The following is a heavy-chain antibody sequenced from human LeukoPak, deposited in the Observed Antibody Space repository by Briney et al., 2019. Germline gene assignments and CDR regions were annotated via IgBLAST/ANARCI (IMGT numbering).Heavy chain of an antibody. CDR1: GGSISSYY. D-gene: IGHD1-26*01. J-gene: IGHJ6*03. V-gene: IGHV4-59*08. CDR3: ARKGYSGSPVSYFYYMDV. Sequence: SETLSLTCTVSGGSISSYYWSWIRQPPGKGLEWIGYIYYSGSTNYNPSLKSRVTISVDTSKNQFSLKLSSVTAADTAVYYCARKGYSGSPVSYFYYMDVWGKGTTVTVSS. CDR2: IYYSGST.